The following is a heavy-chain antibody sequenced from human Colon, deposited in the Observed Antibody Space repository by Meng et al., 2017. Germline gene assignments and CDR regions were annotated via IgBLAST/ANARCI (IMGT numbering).Heavy chain of an antibody. CDR1: GASVSSGNHY. J-gene: IGHJ4*02. Sequence: VQLQESGPGLLRPSETLSLPCTVSGASVSSGNHYWSWIRQPPGKGLEYIAYFDYSGSTHYNPSLKSRVTMSVDTSKKQLSLKLSSVTAADTAVYYCAGGPWEFDYWGQGTLVTVSS. D-gene: IGHD1-26*01. CDR3: AGGPWEFDY. CDR2: FDYSGST. V-gene: IGHV4-61*01.